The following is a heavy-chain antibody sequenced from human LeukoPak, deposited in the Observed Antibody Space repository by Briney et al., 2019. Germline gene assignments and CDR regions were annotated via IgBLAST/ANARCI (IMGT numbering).Heavy chain of an antibody. J-gene: IGHJ6*03. CDR3: ARDRYQLLSGFYYMDV. CDR1: GGSISSGSYY. CDR2: IYTSGST. V-gene: IGHV4-61*02. D-gene: IGHD2-2*01. Sequence: PSETLSLTCTVSGGSISSGSYYWSWIRQPAGKGLEWIGRIYTSGSTNYNPSLKSRVTISVDTSKNQFSLKLSSVTAADTAVYYCARDRYQLLSGFYYMDVWGKGTTVTVSS.